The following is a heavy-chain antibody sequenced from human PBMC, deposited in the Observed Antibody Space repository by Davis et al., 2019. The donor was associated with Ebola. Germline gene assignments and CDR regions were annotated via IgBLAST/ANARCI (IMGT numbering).Heavy chain of an antibody. CDR3: ARDNEGDGFDH. D-gene: IGHD1-1*01. CDR2: IGTAEDI. V-gene: IGHV3-13*01. J-gene: IGHJ4*02. CDR1: GSISSRHE. Sequence: PGGSLRPSCPASGSISSRHEMHWVRQLKGRGLEWVLTIGTAEDIYYADTVKGRFIISKDNAKKSFYLQMEHMRVADTAVYYCARDNEGDGFDHWGQGVLVIVSS.